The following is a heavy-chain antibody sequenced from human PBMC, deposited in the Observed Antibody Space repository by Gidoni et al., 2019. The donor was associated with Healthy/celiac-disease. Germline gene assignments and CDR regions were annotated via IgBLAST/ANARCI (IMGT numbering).Heavy chain of an antibody. D-gene: IGHD2-15*01. J-gene: IGHJ5*02. V-gene: IGHV4-34*01. CDR1: SGSFSGYY. Sequence: QVQLQQWGAGLLKPSETLSLTCAVYSGSFSGYYWSWIRQPPGKGLEWIWEINHSGSTNYNPSLKSRVTISVDTSKNQFSLKLSSVTAADTAVYYCARGWQPWWKGWFDPWGQGTLVTVSS. CDR3: ARGWQPWWKGWFDP. CDR2: INHSGST.